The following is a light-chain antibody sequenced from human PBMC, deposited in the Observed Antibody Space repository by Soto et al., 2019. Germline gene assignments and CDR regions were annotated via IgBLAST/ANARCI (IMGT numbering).Light chain of an antibody. V-gene: IGLV2-14*01. Sequence: QSALTQPASVSGSPGQSITISCTGTSSDIGDYNYVSWYQQHPGKAPKLMIYEVSNRPSGVPDRFSGSKSGTSASLAITGLQAEDEADYYCQSYDSGLSASYVFGTGTKLTVL. CDR2: EVS. CDR1: SSDIGDYNY. J-gene: IGLJ1*01. CDR3: QSYDSGLSASYV.